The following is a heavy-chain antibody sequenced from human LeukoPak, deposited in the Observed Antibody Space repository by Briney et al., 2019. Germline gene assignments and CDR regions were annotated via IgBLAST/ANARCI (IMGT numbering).Heavy chain of an antibody. CDR1: GYTFSRYG. J-gene: IGHJ4*02. Sequence: ASVKVSCKPSGYTFSRYGISWVRQAPGQALEWLGYISTYNGNTNYAQKVQGRITMTTDTSTSTAYMEMRSLRSDDTAVYYCARDCSGSSCYWIHWGQGTLVTVSS. CDR2: ISTYNGNT. CDR3: ARDCSGSSCYWIH. V-gene: IGHV1-18*01. D-gene: IGHD2-15*01.